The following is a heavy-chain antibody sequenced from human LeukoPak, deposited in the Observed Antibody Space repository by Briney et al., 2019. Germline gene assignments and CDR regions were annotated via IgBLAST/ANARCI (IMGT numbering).Heavy chain of an antibody. CDR1: GFSVSSNH. V-gene: IGHV3-53*01. D-gene: IGHD3-9*01. J-gene: IGHJ6*02. CDR3: ARSRDILRYKYAMDV. Sequence: GGSLRLSCAASGFSVSSNHMSWVRQAPGKGLEWVSHLYTDGTTHYEDAVKGRFTISRDKSKNQLYLKMKSLRAEDTSVYHCARSRDILRYKYAMDVWGQGTTVTVSS. CDR2: LYTDGTT.